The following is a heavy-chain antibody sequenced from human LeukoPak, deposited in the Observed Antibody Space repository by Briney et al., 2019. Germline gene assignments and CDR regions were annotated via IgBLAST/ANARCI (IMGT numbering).Heavy chain of an antibody. Sequence: SETLSLTCTVSGGSISSYYWSWIRQPPGKGLEWIGYIYYSGSTNYNPSLKSRVTISVDTSKNQFSLKLSSVTAADTAVYYCARELLPHDAFDIWGQGTMVTVSP. V-gene: IGHV4-59*01. CDR3: ARELLPHDAFDI. CDR1: GGSISSYY. J-gene: IGHJ3*02. CDR2: IYYSGST. D-gene: IGHD2-15*01.